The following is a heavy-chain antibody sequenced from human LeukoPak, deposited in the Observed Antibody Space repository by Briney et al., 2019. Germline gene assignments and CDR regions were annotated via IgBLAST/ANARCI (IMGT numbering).Heavy chain of an antibody. D-gene: IGHD3-22*01. Sequence: NPSQTLSLTCTVSGGYISSGSYYWSWIRQPAGKGLGWIGRLYTSGSTNYSPSLKSRVTISVDASKNQFSLRLTSVTAADTAVYYCARSPGPDLNYYDTSGSYYFDYWGQGTLVTVSS. CDR3: ARSPGPDLNYYDTSGSYYFDY. V-gene: IGHV4-61*02. CDR1: GGYISSGSYY. CDR2: LYTSGST. J-gene: IGHJ4*02.